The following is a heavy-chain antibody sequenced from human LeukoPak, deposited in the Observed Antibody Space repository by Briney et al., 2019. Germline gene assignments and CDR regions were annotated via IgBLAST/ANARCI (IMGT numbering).Heavy chain of an antibody. CDR2: ISAYNGNT. CDR3: ARERYSYGAFDY. J-gene: IGHJ4*02. CDR1: GYTFTSYG. V-gene: IGHV1-18*01. D-gene: IGHD5-18*01. Sequence: ASVKVSCKASGYTFTSYGISWVRQAPGQGLEWMGWISAYNGNTNYAQKLQGRVTMTTDTSPSTAYMELRSLRSDDTAVYYCARERYSYGAFDYWGQGTLVTVSS.